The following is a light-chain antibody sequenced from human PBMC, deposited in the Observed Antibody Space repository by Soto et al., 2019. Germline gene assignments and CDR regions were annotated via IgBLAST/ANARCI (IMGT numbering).Light chain of an antibody. J-gene: IGKJ1*01. V-gene: IGKV1-17*01. CDR3: LQQNSYPRG. CDR2: AAS. Sequence: DIQMTQSPSSLSASVGDRVTITCRASQGIRNDLGWYQQKPGKAPKRLIYAASSLQSGVPSRFSGSGSGKKFPLQISRLQPEEFGNYFFLQQNSYPRGFGQGNKGEIK. CDR1: QGIRND.